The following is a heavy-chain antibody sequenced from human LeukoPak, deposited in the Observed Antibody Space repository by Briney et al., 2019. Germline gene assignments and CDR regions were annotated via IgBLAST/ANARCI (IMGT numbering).Heavy chain of an antibody. CDR3: ARLQRAVTGTL. D-gene: IGHD6-19*01. J-gene: IGHJ4*02. V-gene: IGHV3-7*01. Sequence: GGSLRLSCAASGFTFSNYEMNWVRQAPGKGLEWVANIRQDGSEKQYVDSMKGRFTISRDNAKNSLYLQMSSLRGEDTAVYYCARLQRAVTGTLWGQGTLVIVSS. CDR2: IRQDGSEK. CDR1: GFTFSNYE.